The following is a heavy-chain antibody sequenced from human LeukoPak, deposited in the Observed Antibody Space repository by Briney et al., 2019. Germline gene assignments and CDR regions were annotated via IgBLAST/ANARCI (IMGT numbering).Heavy chain of an antibody. V-gene: IGHV1-2*06. J-gene: IGHJ4*02. Sequence: ASVKVSCKTSGYSFTGYYMHWVRQAPGQGLEWMGRINPNSGGTNYAQKFQGRVTMTRDTSISTAYMELSRLRSDDTAVYYCAGSREYSYEILNYGGQEPLVTVSS. CDR1: GYSFTGYY. CDR2: INPNSGGT. D-gene: IGHD5-18*01. CDR3: AGSREYSYEILNY.